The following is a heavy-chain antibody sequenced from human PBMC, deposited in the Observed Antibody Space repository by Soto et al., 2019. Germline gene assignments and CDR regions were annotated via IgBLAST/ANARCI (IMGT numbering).Heavy chain of an antibody. D-gene: IGHD3-22*01. J-gene: IGHJ4*02. V-gene: IGHV4-30-2*01. Sequence: SETLSLTCAVSGGSISSGGYSWSWIRQPPGKGLEWIGYIYHSGSTYYNPSLKSRVTISVDRSKNQFSLKLSSVTAADTAVYYCARAAYYYDSSGYYFDYWGQGTLVTVSS. CDR2: IYHSGST. CDR1: GGSISSGGYS. CDR3: ARAAYYYDSSGYYFDY.